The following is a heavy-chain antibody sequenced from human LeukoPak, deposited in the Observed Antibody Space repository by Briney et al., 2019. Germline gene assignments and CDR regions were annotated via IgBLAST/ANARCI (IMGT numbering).Heavy chain of an antibody. CDR1: GFTFSSYW. D-gene: IGHD3-22*01. CDR2: INSDGSSI. V-gene: IGHV3-74*01. CDR3: ARSHYYDSSGYFSYYYGLDV. Sequence: PGGALRLSCAASGFTFSSYWMHWVRQAPGKGLVWVSRINSDGSSIRYADSVKGRFTISRDNAKNTLDLQMNSLRAEDTAVYYCARSHYYDSSGYFSYYYGLDVWGQGTTVTVSS. J-gene: IGHJ6*02.